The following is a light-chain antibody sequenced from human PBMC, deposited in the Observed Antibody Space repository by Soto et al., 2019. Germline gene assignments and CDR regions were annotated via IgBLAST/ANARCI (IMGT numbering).Light chain of an antibody. Sequence: DIVMTQSPDSLAVSLGERATINCKSSQSVLYSSKNKNYLAWYQHKPGQPPKLLIYWASTRESGVPDRFSGSWSGTDFTLTISSLQAEDVAIYYCQQYYTTPTFGGGTKVEIK. V-gene: IGKV4-1*01. J-gene: IGKJ4*01. CDR3: QQYYTTPT. CDR1: QSVLYSSKNKNY. CDR2: WAS.